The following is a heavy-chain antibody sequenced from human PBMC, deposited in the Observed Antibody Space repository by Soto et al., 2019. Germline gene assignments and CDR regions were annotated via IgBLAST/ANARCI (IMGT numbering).Heavy chain of an antibody. CDR1: GVTFSSYG. V-gene: IGHV3-30*03. Sequence: PWGSLTLSCAASGVTFSSYGMRWVRQAPGKGLEWVAVISYGGSNKYYAAPVNRGITIAGDNSNHTLYLQMNSLRAENTVVYYCTGNGVSGGVAGYWGQGTLVTVSS. D-gene: IGHD2-8*01. CDR3: TGNGVSGGVAGY. J-gene: IGHJ4*02. CDR2: ISYGGSNK.